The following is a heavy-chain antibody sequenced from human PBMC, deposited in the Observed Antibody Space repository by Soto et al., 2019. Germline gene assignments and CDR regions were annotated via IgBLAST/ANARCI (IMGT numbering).Heavy chain of an antibody. V-gene: IGHV3-33*01. D-gene: IGHD2-21*02. CDR3: VRSRTASYYYFCQDV. CDR1: GFTFSSYG. J-gene: IGHJ6*02. Sequence: QVQLVESGGGVVQTGRSLRLSCAASGFTFSSYGMHWVRQAPGKGLEWVAVIWYDGSNKYYEDSVKDRVTIFRDNSKNTLYLQMNSLRAKYTAVYYSVRSRTASYYYFCQDVWCQGTTLTAS. CDR2: IWYDGSNK.